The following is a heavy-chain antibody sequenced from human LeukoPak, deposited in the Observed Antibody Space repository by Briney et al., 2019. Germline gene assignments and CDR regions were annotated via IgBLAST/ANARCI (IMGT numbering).Heavy chain of an antibody. J-gene: IGHJ3*02. CDR1: GGSINSGDYY. Sequence: SETLSLTCTVSGGSINSGDYYWSWIRQPPGKGLEWIGYTYYTGSTYYNPSLKSRVTISVDTSKNQFSLKLSSVTAADTAVYYCARYCSSTRCYDLAFDIWGQGTMVTVSS. CDR2: TYYTGST. D-gene: IGHD2-2*01. V-gene: IGHV4-30-4*01. CDR3: ARYCSSTRCYDLAFDI.